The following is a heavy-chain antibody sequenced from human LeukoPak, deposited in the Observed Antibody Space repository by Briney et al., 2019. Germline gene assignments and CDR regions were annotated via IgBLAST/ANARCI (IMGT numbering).Heavy chain of an antibody. Sequence: EASAKVSCKASGYTFSGYYIHWVRQAPGQGLEWMGWINPNSGDTNCAQKFQGRVTMTRDTSISTAYMELSRLRSDDTAVYYCARRFYRHSSDPWGQGTLVTVSS. V-gene: IGHV1-2*02. J-gene: IGHJ5*02. CDR3: ARRFYRHSSDP. CDR1: GYTFSGYY. CDR2: INPNSGDT. D-gene: IGHD3-22*01.